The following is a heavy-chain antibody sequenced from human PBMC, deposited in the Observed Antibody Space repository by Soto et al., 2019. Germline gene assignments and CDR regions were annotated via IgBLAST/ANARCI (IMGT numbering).Heavy chain of an antibody. V-gene: IGHV4-59*01. J-gene: IGHJ5*02. CDR2: IYYSGST. CDR1: GGSISSYY. D-gene: IGHD2-15*01. Sequence: RSETLSLTCTVSGGSISSYYWSWIRQPPGKGLEWIGYIYYSGSTNYNPSLKSRVTISVDTSKNQFSLKLSSVTAADTAVYYCARDVVEEGWFDPWGQGTLVTVSS. CDR3: ARDVVEEGWFDP.